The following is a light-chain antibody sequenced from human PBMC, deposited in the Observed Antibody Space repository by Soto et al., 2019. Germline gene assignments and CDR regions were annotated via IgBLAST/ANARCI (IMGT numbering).Light chain of an antibody. Sequence: EIVLTQSPGTLSLSPGERATLSFRASQSVSSSYLAWYQQRPGQAPRLLIYGASNRATGIPDRFSGSGSGRDFTLTISRLDPEDFAVYYCQQYNSPLTFGGGTKVDIK. CDR2: GAS. CDR1: QSVSSSY. V-gene: IGKV3-20*01. CDR3: QQYNSPLT. J-gene: IGKJ4*01.